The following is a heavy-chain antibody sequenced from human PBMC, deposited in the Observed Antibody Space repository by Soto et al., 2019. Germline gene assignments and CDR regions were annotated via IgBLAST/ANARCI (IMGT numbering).Heavy chain of an antibody. D-gene: IGHD3-10*01. CDR2: IKQDGSEK. V-gene: IGHV3-7*03. CDR1: GXTFSSYC. CDR3: ARDGYYYGSGSYFDFDY. J-gene: IGHJ4*02. Sequence: GSLRLSCAASGXTFSSYCMSWVRQAPGKGLEWVANIKQDGSEKYYVDSVNGRFTISRYNANNSLYLQMNSLRSEDTAVYYSARDGYYYGSGSYFDFDYWGQGTLVTVSS.